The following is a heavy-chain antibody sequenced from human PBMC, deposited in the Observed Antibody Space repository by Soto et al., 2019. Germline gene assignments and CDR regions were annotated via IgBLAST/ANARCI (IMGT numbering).Heavy chain of an antibody. CDR3: ARGSSLGYCSSTSCLNRFDP. CDR2: INHSGST. V-gene: IGHV4-34*01. Sequence: PSETLSLTCAVYGGSFSGYYWSWIRQPPGTGLAWIGEINHSGSTNYNPSLKSRVTISVDTSKNQFSLKLSSVTAADTAVYYCARGSSLGYCSSTSCLNRFDPWGQGTLVTVSS. CDR1: GGSFSGYY. J-gene: IGHJ5*02. D-gene: IGHD2-2*01.